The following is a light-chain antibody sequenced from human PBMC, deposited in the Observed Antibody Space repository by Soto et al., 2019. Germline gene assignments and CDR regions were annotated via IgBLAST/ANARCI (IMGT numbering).Light chain of an antibody. CDR3: QQYDGYSPQT. Sequence: DIQMTQSPSSLSASVGDRATITCRASQSISIYLNWYQLKPGKAPSLLIFDASTLHSGVPSRFSGSGSGTEFTLTINGLQPDDFATYYCQQYDGYSPQTFGQGTKVDIK. CDR1: QSISIY. J-gene: IGKJ1*01. V-gene: IGKV1-5*01. CDR2: DAS.